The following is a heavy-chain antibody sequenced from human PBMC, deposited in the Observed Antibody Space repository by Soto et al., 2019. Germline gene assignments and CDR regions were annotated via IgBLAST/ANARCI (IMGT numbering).Heavy chain of an antibody. J-gene: IGHJ5*02. D-gene: IGHD3-10*01. Sequence: VGSLRLSCADSGFTFSSYAMHWVRQAPGKGLEWVAVISYDGSNKYYADSVKGRFTISRDNSKNTLYLQMNSLRAEDTAVYYCARDATLGRITMVRGVILDWFDPWGQGTLVTVSS. CDR1: GFTFSSYA. CDR3: ARDATLGRITMVRGVILDWFDP. CDR2: ISYDGSNK. V-gene: IGHV3-30-3*01.